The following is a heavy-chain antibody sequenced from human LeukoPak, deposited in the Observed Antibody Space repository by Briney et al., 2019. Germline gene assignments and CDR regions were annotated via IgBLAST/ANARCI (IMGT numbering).Heavy chain of an antibody. D-gene: IGHD3-16*01. Sequence: GGSLRLSCVTSGFTFNSYGFYWVRQAPGKGLEWVTIISYDGSNKYYADSVKGRFTISRDNSKNTLYLQMNSLRAEDTAVYYCAKDDYPDYWGQGTLVTVSS. CDR3: AKDDYPDY. CDR2: ISYDGSNK. V-gene: IGHV3-30*04. CDR1: GFTFNSYG. J-gene: IGHJ4*02.